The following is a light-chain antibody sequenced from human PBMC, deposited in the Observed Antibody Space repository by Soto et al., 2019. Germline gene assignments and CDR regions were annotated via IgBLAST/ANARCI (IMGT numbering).Light chain of an antibody. CDR3: QQYGSSPLT. CDR2: GAS. J-gene: IGKJ3*01. V-gene: IGKV3-20*01. Sequence: VLTQSPGPFPLSPGSSATFLCRAIQDVFSNFFASYQQKPGQAPRLLIHGASNRATGIPDRFSGSGSGTDFTLTISRLETEDFAVYYCQQYGSSPLTFGTGTKVDIK. CDR1: QDVFSNF.